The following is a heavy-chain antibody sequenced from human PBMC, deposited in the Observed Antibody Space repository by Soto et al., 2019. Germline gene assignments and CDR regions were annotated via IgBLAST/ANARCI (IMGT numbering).Heavy chain of an antibody. CDR1: GFTFRNYA. D-gene: IGHD3-9*01. J-gene: IGHJ5*02. V-gene: IGHV3-23*01. Sequence: EVQLLESGGGLVQPGGSLRLSCTAFGFTFRNYAMIWVRQAPGKGLQWVSGISDSGAVIFHADSVRGRFTISRDNSKNTLYLQINSLRAEDTALYYCAKCGNYDMLTGQVGFDPLGQGTLVTVSS. CDR2: ISDSGAVI. CDR3: AKCGNYDMLTGQVGFDP.